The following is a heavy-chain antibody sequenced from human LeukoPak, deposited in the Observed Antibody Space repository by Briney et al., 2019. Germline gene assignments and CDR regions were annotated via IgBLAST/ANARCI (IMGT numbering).Heavy chain of an antibody. D-gene: IGHD6-19*01. Sequence: GGSLRLSCAASGFTFSDYYMSWIRQAPGKGLEWVSYISSSGSTIYYADSVKGRFTISRDNAKNSLYLQMNSLRAEDRALYYCARDAFSSGWYDYWGQGTLVTVSS. J-gene: IGHJ4*02. V-gene: IGHV3-11*01. CDR2: ISSSGSTI. CDR1: GFTFSDYY. CDR3: ARDAFSSGWYDY.